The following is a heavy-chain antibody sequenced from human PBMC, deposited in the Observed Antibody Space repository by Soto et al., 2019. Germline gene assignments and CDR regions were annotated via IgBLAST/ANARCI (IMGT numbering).Heavy chain of an antibody. V-gene: IGHV4-59*01. CDR3: ARYSPPKKTYDSNPGWFDP. J-gene: IGHJ5*02. CDR2: VRDTGST. CDR1: GGSMNIYY. D-gene: IGHD3-22*01. Sequence: QVQLQESGPGQVKPSETLSLTCTVSGGSMNIYYWTWLRQPPGKGLEWIGYVRDTGSTNYNPSLKRRVTISIDTSRNQFSLSLNSVTAADTAVYFCARYSPPKKTYDSNPGWFDPWGQGTLVAVSS.